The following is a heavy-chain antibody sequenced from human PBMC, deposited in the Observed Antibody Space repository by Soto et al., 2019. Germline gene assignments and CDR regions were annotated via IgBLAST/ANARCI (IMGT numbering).Heavy chain of an antibody. Sequence: GGSLRLSCAASGFTFSSYWMHWVRQAPGKGLVWVSRINSDGSSTSYADSVKGRFTISRDNAKNTLYLQMNSLRAEDTAVYYCARDPSEGIAAADTPAMDVWGKGTTVTVSS. CDR3: ARDPSEGIAAADTPAMDV. D-gene: IGHD6-13*01. CDR1: GFTFSSYW. J-gene: IGHJ6*03. V-gene: IGHV3-74*01. CDR2: INSDGSST.